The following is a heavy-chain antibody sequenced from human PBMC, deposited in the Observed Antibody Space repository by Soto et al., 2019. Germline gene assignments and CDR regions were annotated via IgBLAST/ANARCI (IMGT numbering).Heavy chain of an antibody. CDR1: GGSISSGVYY. CDR2: IYYSGST. Sequence: LSLTCTVSGGSISSGVYYWSWIRQHPGKGLEWIGYIYYSGSTYYNPSLKSRVTISVDTSKNQFCLKVSSVAGGEAAGYYCARVNKLDPDRHFDYWGQGTLVTVSS. CDR3: ARVNKLDPDRHFDY. J-gene: IGHJ4*02. V-gene: IGHV4-31*03.